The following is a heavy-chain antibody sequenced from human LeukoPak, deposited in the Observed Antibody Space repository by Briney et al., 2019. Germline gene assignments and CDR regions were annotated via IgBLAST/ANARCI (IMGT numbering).Heavy chain of an antibody. V-gene: IGHV4-59*12. J-gene: IGHJ4*02. CDR3: ARVSDSSGYYYAVDY. Sequence: SETLSLTCTVSGGSISSYYWSWIRQPPGKGLEWIGYIYYSGSTNYNPSLKSRVTISVDTSKNQFSLKLSSVTAADTAVYYCARVSDSSGYYYAVDYWGQGTLVTVSS. CDR1: GGSISSYY. CDR2: IYYSGST. D-gene: IGHD3-22*01.